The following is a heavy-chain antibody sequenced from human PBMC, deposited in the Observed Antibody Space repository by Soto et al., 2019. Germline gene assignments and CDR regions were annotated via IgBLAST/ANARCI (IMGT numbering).Heavy chain of an antibody. J-gene: IGHJ2*01. CDR1: GLDVSSNY. CDR2: LYVDGST. Sequence: EVQLVESEGGLIQPGGSLSLSCVASGLDVSSNYMSWVRQAPGKGLEWVSALYVDGSTFYADSVRGRITISRDNSKNTLYLQLNSVRGEDTAVYYCANSLSWTGYFDLWGRGTLVTVSS. CDR3: ANSLSWTGYFDL. D-gene: IGHD1-1*01. V-gene: IGHV3-53*01.